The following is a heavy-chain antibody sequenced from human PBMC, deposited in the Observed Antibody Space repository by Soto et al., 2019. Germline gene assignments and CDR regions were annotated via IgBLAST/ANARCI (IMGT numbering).Heavy chain of an antibody. CDR2: ISSDGRST. CDR3: ARDQGTLYYYYGMDV. V-gene: IGHV3-64*01. CDR1: GFTFRSYA. J-gene: IGHJ6*02. Sequence: GGSLRLSCAASGFTFRSYAMHWVRQAPGKGLECVSAISSDGRSTHYVNSVKGRFTISRDNSKNTLYLQMGSLRPEDMAVYYCARDQGTLYYYYGMDVWGQGTTVTVSS. D-gene: IGHD3-10*01.